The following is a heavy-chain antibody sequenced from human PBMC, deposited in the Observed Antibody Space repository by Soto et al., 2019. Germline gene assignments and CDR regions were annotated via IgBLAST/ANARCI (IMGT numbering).Heavy chain of an antibody. CDR1: GFTFSSYS. CDR2: ITSSGASI. CDR3: ARDGSEGSGEIGYYYYMDV. D-gene: IGHD2-15*01. J-gene: IGHJ6*03. Sequence: EVQLVESGGGLVKPAGSLRLSCAASGFTFSSYSLNWVRQAPGKGLEWVSSITSSGASIYYADSVKGRFTISRDNAKNSLYLQMNSLRAEDTAVYYCARDGSEGSGEIGYYYYMDVWGKGTTATVSS. V-gene: IGHV3-21*01.